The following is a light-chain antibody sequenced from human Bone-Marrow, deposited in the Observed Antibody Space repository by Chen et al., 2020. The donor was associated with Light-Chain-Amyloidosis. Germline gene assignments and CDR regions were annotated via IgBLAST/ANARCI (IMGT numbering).Light chain of an antibody. V-gene: IGLV3-25*03. CDR1: DLPTKY. J-gene: IGLJ2*01. Sequence: SYELTQPPSVSLSPGQTARITCSGDDLPTKYAYWYQQKPGPAPALVIHRDTERPSGISERFSGSSSGTTATLTISGVQAEDEADYHCQSADSSGTYEVIFGGGTKLTVL. CDR2: RDT. CDR3: QSADSSGTYEVI.